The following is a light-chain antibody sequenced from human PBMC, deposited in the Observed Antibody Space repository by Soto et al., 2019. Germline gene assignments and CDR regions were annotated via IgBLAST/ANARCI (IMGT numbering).Light chain of an antibody. V-gene: IGLV1-44*01. CDR3: AAWDDSLDARL. CDR1: SSNIGSNS. Sequence: QSVLTQPPSASGTPGQRVTLSCSGSSSNIGSNSVSWYQQFPGTSPKLLISNNSQRPSGVPDRFSGSKSVTSASLAFSGLQSEDEASYFCAAWDDSLDARLFGGGTKLTVL. J-gene: IGLJ3*02. CDR2: NNS.